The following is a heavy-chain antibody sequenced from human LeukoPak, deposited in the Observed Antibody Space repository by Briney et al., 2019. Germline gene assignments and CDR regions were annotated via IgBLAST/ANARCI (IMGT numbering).Heavy chain of an antibody. CDR3: ARDSGLGPTWHPFHH. D-gene: IGHD1-26*01. Sequence: GASVKVSCKASGYTFTDYYIHWVRQAPGQGLEWMGWINPKSGGTNYAQKFRGRVTMTRDTSISTAYMELSGLRSDDTAVYYCARDSGLGPTWHPFHHWGQGTPVTVSS. V-gene: IGHV1-2*02. CDR1: GYTFTDYY. J-gene: IGHJ4*02. CDR2: INPKSGGT.